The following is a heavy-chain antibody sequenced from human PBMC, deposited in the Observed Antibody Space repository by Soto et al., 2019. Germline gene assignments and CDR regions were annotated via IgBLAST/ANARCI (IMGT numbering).Heavy chain of an antibody. J-gene: IGHJ6*02. D-gene: IGHD2-21*01. V-gene: IGHV3-21*01. CDR3: ARDYSDYYGMDV. Sequence: PGGSLRLSCVASGFTFSSYSMNWVRQAPGKGLEWISSISGSSSYIYYADSVKGRLTISRDNAKDSLYLQMNSLKAEDTAVYYCARDYSDYYGMDVWGQGTTVTVSS. CDR2: ISGSSSYI. CDR1: GFTFSSYS.